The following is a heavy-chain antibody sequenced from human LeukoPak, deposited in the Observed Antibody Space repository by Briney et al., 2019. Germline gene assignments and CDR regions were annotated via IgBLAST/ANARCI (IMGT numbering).Heavy chain of an antibody. D-gene: IGHD6-13*01. V-gene: IGHV3-21*01. J-gene: IGHJ4*02. CDR2: ITGSSNI. CDR3: ARDHTASAQLVY. Sequence: GGSLRLSCAASGFTFSSYTVNWVRQTPGKGLEWVSSITGSSNIYYADSVKGRFIISRDNAKNSLYLQMHSLRAEDTAVYYCARDHTASAQLVYWGQGTLVTVSS. CDR1: GFTFSSYT.